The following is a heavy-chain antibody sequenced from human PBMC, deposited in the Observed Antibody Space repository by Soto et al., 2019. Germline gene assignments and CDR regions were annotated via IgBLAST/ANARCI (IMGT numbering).Heavy chain of an antibody. Sequence: GALVKVSCKTSGGSSSSSVISWVRQAPGQGLEWMGEITPNFASANCAQKFQGRVTMTRDTSFSTAYMELSSLRSDDTAVYYCATRYSYVHFWGQGTLVTVSS. V-gene: IGHV1-69*05. CDR1: GGSSSSSV. D-gene: IGHD5-18*01. J-gene: IGHJ4*02. CDR2: ITPNFASA. CDR3: ATRYSYVHF.